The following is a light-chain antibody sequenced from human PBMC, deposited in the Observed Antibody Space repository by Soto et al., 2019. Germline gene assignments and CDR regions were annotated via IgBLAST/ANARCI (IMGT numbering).Light chain of an antibody. CDR3: SSYTSSSFPYV. J-gene: IGLJ1*01. CDR2: DVS. V-gene: IGLV2-14*01. CDR1: SSDVGGYNY. Sequence: QSVLAQPASVSGSPGQSITISCTGTSSDVGGYNYVSWYQQHPGKAPKLMIYDVSNQPSGVSNRFSGSKSGNTASLTISGLQAEDEADYYCSSYTSSSFPYVFGTGTKVTVL.